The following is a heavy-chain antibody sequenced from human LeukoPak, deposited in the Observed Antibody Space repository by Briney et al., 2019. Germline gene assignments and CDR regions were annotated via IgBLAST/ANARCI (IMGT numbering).Heavy chain of an antibody. CDR1: GGSINSGDYY. Sequence: SETLSLTCTVSGGSINSGDYYWSWIRQPPGRGLEWIGYIFYSGSTYYNPSLKSRVTISVDTSKKQFSLKLTSVTAADTAVYYCARETYYYGSSYVAYWGQGTLVTVSS. CDR2: IFYSGST. CDR3: ARETYYYGSSYVAY. D-gene: IGHD3-10*01. V-gene: IGHV4-30-4*01. J-gene: IGHJ4*02.